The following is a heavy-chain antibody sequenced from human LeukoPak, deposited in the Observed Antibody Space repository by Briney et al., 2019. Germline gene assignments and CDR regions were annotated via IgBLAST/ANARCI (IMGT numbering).Heavy chain of an antibody. CDR3: ARAYGSGSYDKTGYYFDY. D-gene: IGHD3-10*01. Sequence: PSETLSLTCTVSGGSISSSSYYWGWIRQPPGKGLEWIGSIYYSGSTYYNPSLKSRVTISVDTSKNQFSLKLSSVTAADTAVYYCARAYGSGSYDKTGYYFDYWGQGTLVTVSS. V-gene: IGHV4-39*01. CDR2: IYYSGST. J-gene: IGHJ4*02. CDR1: GGSISSSSYY.